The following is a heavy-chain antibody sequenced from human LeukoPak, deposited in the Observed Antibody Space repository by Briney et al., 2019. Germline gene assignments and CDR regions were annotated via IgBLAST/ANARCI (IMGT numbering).Heavy chain of an antibody. D-gene: IGHD3-10*01. Sequence: GGSLRLSCAASGFTFSSYSMNWARQAPGKGLEWVSSISSSSSYIHYADSVKGRFTISRDNAKNSLYLQMNSLRAEDTAVYYCARENYGSGSYRDYYYGMDVWGKGTTVTVSS. CDR2: ISSSSSYI. CDR3: ARENYGSGSYRDYYYGMDV. CDR1: GFTFSSYS. J-gene: IGHJ6*04. V-gene: IGHV3-21*01.